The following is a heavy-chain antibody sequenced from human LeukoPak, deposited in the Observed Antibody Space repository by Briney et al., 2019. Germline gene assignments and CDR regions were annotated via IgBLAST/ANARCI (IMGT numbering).Heavy chain of an antibody. Sequence: VESLRLSCAASGFTFSSYAMSWVRQAPGKGLQWVSAISGSGGNTYYADSVKGRFTISRDNSKNTLYLQMNSLRAEDTAVYSCAKDSGSYFDYWGQGTLVTVSS. J-gene: IGHJ4*02. D-gene: IGHD1-26*01. CDR2: ISGSGGNT. CDR3: AKDSGSYFDY. V-gene: IGHV3-23*01. CDR1: GFTFSSYA.